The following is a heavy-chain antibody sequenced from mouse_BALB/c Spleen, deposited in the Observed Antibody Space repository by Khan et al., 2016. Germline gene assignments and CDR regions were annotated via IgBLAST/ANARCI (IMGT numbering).Heavy chain of an antibody. CDR1: GYIFTKYG. CDR2: INTYTGEP. Sequence: QIQLVQSGPELKKPGETVKISCKAAGYIFTKYGMNWVKQAPGKGLKWMGWINTYTGEPTYADDFKGRFAFSLETSASTAYLQINNLKNEDTATSFCAREPYYDGFGYWGQGTLVTVSA. J-gene: IGHJ3*01. CDR3: AREPYYDGFGY. D-gene: IGHD1-1*01. V-gene: IGHV9-3-1*01.